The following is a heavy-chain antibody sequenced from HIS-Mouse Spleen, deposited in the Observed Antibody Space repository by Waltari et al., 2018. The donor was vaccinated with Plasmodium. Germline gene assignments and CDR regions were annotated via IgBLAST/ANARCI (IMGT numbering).Heavy chain of an antibody. Sequence: EVQLVESGGGLVQPGGVLGLSCAASGFPCSSYWRSWVRQAPGKGLEWVANIKQDGSEKYYVDSVKGRFTISRDNAKNSLYLQMNSLRAEDTAVYYCASSWYWYFDLWGRGTLVTVSS. V-gene: IGHV3-7*01. CDR3: ASSWYWYFDL. J-gene: IGHJ2*01. D-gene: IGHD6-13*01. CDR1: GFPCSSYW. CDR2: IKQDGSEK.